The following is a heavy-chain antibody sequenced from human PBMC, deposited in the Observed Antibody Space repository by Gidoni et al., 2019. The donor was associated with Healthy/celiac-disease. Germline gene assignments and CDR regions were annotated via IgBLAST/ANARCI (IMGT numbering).Heavy chain of an antibody. V-gene: IGHV3-23*01. CDR2: MSVSGGST. CDR3: AKGGCNYSSSSPYYLDY. J-gene: IGHJ4*02. CDR1: GFTFSRYA. D-gene: IGHD6-6*01. Sequence: EVQLLESGGGLLQPGGSLRLSCAASGFTFSRYAMRWVRQAPGKGLECVSAMSVSGGSTYYAESVKGRFTISRDNSKNTLYLQMNSLRAEDTAVYYCAKGGCNYSSSSPYYLDYWGQGTLVTVSS.